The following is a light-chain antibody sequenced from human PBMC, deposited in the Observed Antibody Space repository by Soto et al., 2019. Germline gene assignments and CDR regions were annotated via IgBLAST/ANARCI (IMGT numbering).Light chain of an antibody. CDR2: AAS. CDR1: RGINSY. Sequence: DIQLTQSPSFLSASVGDRVTITCRASRGINSYLAWYQQKPGKVPKLLIYAASTLQSGVPSRFSGSGSGTEFTLTISSLQPEDFATYYCQQINSYPITFGQGTRLEI. CDR3: QQINSYPIT. V-gene: IGKV1-9*01. J-gene: IGKJ5*01.